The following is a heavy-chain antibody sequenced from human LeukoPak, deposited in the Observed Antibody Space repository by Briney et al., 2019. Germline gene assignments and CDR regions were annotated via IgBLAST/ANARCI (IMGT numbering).Heavy chain of an antibody. Sequence: ASETLSLTCTVSGGSISSYYWSWIRQPAGKGLEWIGRIYTSGSTNYNPSLKSRVTMSVDTSKNQFSLKLSSVTAADTAVYYCARDESDFWSGYNWFDPWGQGTLVTVSS. D-gene: IGHD3-3*01. CDR2: IYTSGST. V-gene: IGHV4-4*07. CDR3: ARDESDFWSGYNWFDP. CDR1: GGSISSYY. J-gene: IGHJ5*02.